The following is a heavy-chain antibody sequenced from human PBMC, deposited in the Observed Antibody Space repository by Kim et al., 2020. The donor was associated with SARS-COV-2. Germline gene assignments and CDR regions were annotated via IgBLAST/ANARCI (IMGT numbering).Heavy chain of an antibody. D-gene: IGHD3-10*01. J-gene: IGHJ4*02. CDR2: ISTSGTEI. CDR1: GFTFNNYD. Sequence: GGSLRLSCVASGFTFNNYDMNWVRQAAGRGLEWVSYISTSGTEIHYADSVKGRFSISRDNAKNSVFLQMNSLTAEDTAVYYCVRGSFLGYWGQGTLVTVSS. V-gene: IGHV3-48*03. CDR3: VRGSFLGY.